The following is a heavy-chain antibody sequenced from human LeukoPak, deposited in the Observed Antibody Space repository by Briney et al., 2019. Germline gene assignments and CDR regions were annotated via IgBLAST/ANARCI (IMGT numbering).Heavy chain of an antibody. CDR2: IYYSGTT. Sequence: SETLSLTCTVAGGSISYYYWSWIRQSPGKGREWIGYIYYSGTTNYTPSLKSRVTISVDTSKNQFSLQMRSVTAADTAVYYCSREDPQTTVPEGMDGWGQGGTVTVSS. D-gene: IGHD4-17*01. CDR1: GGSISYYY. CDR3: SREDPQTTVPEGMDG. V-gene: IGHV4-59*01. J-gene: IGHJ6*02.